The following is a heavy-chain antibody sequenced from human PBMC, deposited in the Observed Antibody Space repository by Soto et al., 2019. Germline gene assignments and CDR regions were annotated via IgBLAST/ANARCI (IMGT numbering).Heavy chain of an antibody. CDR1: GYTFTGHY. Sequence: QVQLVQSGAEVKKPGASVKVSCKASGYTFTGHYMYWVRQAFGQGLEWMGWINPDNGGTSYAQKFQGRVTMPTDTSISTAYMELSRLTSDDTAVYYCAREVGRVGYSSSSCDYWGQGSLVTVST. V-gene: IGHV1-2*02. CDR2: INPDNGGT. J-gene: IGHJ4*02. CDR3: AREVGRVGYSSSSCDY. D-gene: IGHD6-6*01.